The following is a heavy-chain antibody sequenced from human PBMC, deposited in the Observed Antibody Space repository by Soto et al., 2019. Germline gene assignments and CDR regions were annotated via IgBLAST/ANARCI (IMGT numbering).Heavy chain of an antibody. J-gene: IGHJ4*02. Sequence: QVQLQQWGAGLLKPSETLSLTCAVYGGSFSGYYWSWIRQPPGKGLEWIGEINHSGSTNYNPSLKSRVTISVGTSEYQLSLKLSSLTAADTDVYYCAREGVYCSGGSCYSGGFDFDFWGQGTLVTVSS. CDR2: INHSGST. CDR3: AREGVYCSGGSCYSGGFDFDF. V-gene: IGHV4-34*01. D-gene: IGHD2-15*01. CDR1: GGSFSGYY.